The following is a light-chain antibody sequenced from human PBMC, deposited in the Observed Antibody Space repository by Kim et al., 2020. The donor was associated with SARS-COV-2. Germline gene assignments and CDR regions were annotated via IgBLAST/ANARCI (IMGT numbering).Light chain of an antibody. V-gene: IGLV1-47*01. CDR3: AAWDDSLSAWV. CDR1: SSDIGSNY. J-gene: IGLJ3*02. Sequence: SVLTQAPSASGTPGQRVSISCSGSSSDIGSNYVYWYQQVPGTAPKLLIHRNNQRPSGVPDRFSGSKSGTSASLAISGLRSDDEADYYCAAWDDSLSAWVFGGGTQLTVL. CDR2: RNN.